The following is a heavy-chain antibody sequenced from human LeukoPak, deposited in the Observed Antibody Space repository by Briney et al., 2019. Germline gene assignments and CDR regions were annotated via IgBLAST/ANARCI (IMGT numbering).Heavy chain of an antibody. D-gene: IGHD3-10*01. J-gene: IGHJ6*02. CDR3: ARESPYYYGSGSYYYYYGMDV. CDR2: VKQDGSEK. V-gene: IGHV3-7*01. Sequence: GGSLRLSCAASGFTFSSYWMSWVRQAPGKGLEWVANVKQDGSEKYYVDSVKGRFTISRDNAKNSLYLQMNSLRAEDTAVYYCARESPYYYGSGSYYYYYGMDVWGQGTTVTVSS. CDR1: GFTFSSYW.